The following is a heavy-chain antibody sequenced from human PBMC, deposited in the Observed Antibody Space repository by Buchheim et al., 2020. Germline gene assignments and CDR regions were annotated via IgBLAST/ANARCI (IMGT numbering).Heavy chain of an antibody. Sequence: QVQLQESGPGLVKPSQTLSLTCTVSGGSISSGSYYWSWIRQPAGKGLEWIGRIYTSGSTNYNPSLKSRVTISVDTSQNQFSLKLSSVTAADTAVYYCARDRWYYGSGSSFYFDYWGQGTL. CDR3: ARDRWYYGSGSSFYFDY. CDR1: GGSISSGSYY. D-gene: IGHD3-10*01. V-gene: IGHV4-61*02. J-gene: IGHJ4*02. CDR2: IYTSGST.